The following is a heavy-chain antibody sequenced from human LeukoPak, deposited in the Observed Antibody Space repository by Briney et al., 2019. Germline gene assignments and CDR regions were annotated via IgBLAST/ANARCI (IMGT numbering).Heavy chain of an antibody. J-gene: IGHJ4*02. CDR1: GYTLTELS. Sequence: ASVKVSCKVTGYTLTELSMHWVRQAPGKGLEWMGGFDPKDGETIYAQKFQGRVTMTEDTSTDTAYMELSSLRSEDTAVYYCATIAADGTDFFDYWGQRTLVTVSS. CDR3: ATIAADGTDFFDY. D-gene: IGHD6-13*01. V-gene: IGHV1-24*01. CDR2: FDPKDGET.